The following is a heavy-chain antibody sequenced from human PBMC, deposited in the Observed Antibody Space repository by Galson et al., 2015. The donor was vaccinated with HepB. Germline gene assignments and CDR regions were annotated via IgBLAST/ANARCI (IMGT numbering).Heavy chain of an antibody. D-gene: IGHD1-26*01. CDR2: IYYTGDS. CDR3: ASTSGSYLVAFDM. Sequence: LSLTCTVSGGSISSYHWSWVRQSPGRGLEWIGYIYYTGDSNYNPSLKSRVTMSVDTSKNQISLKLRSVTAADTAVYFCASTSGSYLVAFDMWGQGTVVTVSS. V-gene: IGHV4-59*01. CDR1: GGSISSYH. J-gene: IGHJ3*02.